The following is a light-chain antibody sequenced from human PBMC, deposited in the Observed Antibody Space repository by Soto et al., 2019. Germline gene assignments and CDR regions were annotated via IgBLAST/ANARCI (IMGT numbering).Light chain of an antibody. CDR3: MQALQTLLT. J-gene: IGKJ4*01. Sequence: EMVMTQSPLSPPVTPGEPASISCRSSQSLLHSNGYNYLDWYLQKPGQSPQLLIYLGSNRASGVPDRFSGSGSGTDFTLKISRVEAEDVGVYYCMQALQTLLTFGGGTKVDIK. V-gene: IGKV2-28*01. CDR2: LGS. CDR1: QSLLHSNGYNY.